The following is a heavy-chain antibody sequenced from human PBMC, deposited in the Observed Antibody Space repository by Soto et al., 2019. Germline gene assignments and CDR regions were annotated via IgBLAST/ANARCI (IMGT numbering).Heavy chain of an antibody. CDR1: GGSISVYY. Sequence: PSETLSLTCTVSGGSISVYYWSWIRQPPGKGLEWIGYIFYTGNTNYNPSLKSRVTISVDTSKNQFSLKLSSVTAADTAVYYCARRRSVSNWFDPWGQGTLVTVS. V-gene: IGHV4-59*08. CDR2: IFYTGNT. D-gene: IGHD3-10*01. J-gene: IGHJ5*02. CDR3: ARRRSVSNWFDP.